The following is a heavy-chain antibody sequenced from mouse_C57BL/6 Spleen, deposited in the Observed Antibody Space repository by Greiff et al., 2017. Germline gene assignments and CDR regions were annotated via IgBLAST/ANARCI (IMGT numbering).Heavy chain of an antibody. J-gene: IGHJ2*01. Sequence: VQVVESGAELAKPGASVKLSCKASGYTFTSYWMHWVKQRPGQGLEWIGYINPSSGYTKYNQKFKDKAILTADKSSSTAYMQLSSLTYEDSAVYYCASPLYEDYFDYWGQGTTLTVSS. V-gene: IGHV1-7*01. CDR1: GYTFTSYW. CDR3: ASPLYEDYFDY. CDR2: INPSSGYT. D-gene: IGHD2-12*01.